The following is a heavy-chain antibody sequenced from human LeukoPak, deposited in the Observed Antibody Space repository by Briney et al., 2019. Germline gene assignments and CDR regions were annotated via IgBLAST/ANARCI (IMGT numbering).Heavy chain of an antibody. D-gene: IGHD2/OR15-2a*01. V-gene: IGHV3-21*01. Sequence: GGSLRLSCAASEFTFSSYNMNWVRQAPGKGLEWVSSISSSSDYIYYADSVKGRLTISRDNAKNSLYLQMKSLRAEDTAVYYCARGKTSQNIVTRKTYNWFDPWGQGTLVTVSS. J-gene: IGHJ5*02. CDR1: EFTFSSYN. CDR2: ISSSSDYI. CDR3: ARGKTSQNIVTRKTYNWFDP.